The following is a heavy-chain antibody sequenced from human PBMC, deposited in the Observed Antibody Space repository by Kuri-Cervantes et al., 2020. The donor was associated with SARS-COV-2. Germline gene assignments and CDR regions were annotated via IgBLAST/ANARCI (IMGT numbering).Heavy chain of an antibody. J-gene: IGHJ6*04. CDR2: INHSGST. CDR1: GGSFSGYY. CDR3: ARGRRGYSYLAADV. Sequence: TPSLIRAFYGGSFSGYYWSCIRQPPGRGLEWIGEINHSGSTNYNPSLKSRVTISVDTSKNQFSLKLSSVTAAYTAVYYCARGRRGYSYLAADVWGKGTTVTVSS. V-gene: IGHV4-34*01. D-gene: IGHD5-18*01.